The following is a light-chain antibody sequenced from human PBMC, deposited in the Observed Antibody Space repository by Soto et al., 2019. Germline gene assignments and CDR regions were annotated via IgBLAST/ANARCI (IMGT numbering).Light chain of an antibody. CDR3: NSYTSTNTLV. CDR2: DVT. V-gene: IGLV2-14*03. Sequence: QSALTQPASVSGSPGQSITISWTGTSSDVGGYNHVSWYQQHPGKAPKLMIYDVTDRPSGVSNRFSGSKSGNTASLAISGLQAEDEADYYCNSYTSTNTLVFGGGTKLTVL. J-gene: IGLJ2*01. CDR1: SSDVGGYNH.